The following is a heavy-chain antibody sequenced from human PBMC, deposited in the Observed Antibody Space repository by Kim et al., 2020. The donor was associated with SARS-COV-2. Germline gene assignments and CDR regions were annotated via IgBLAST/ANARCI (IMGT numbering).Heavy chain of an antibody. D-gene: IGHD3-10*01. CDR1: GGSISSSSYY. CDR2: IYYSGST. Sequence: SETLSLTCTVSGGSISSSSYYWGWIRQPPGKGLEWIGSIYYSGSTYYNMSLKSRVTISVDTSKNQFSLKLSSVTAADTAVYYCARRRSGHDYFDYWGQGTLGTVSS. J-gene: IGHJ4*02. V-gene: IGHV4-39*01. CDR3: ARRRSGHDYFDY.